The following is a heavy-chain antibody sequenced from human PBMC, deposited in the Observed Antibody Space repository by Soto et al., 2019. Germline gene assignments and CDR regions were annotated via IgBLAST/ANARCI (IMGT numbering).Heavy chain of an antibody. V-gene: IGHV4-39*01. J-gene: IGHJ5*02. Sequence: QLQLQESGPGLVKPSETLSLTCSVSGVSISSGNYYWGWIRQPPGKGLEWIGSFHHIEPVHYNPSLKSRVTISVVPSRNQLSLSLRSVTAADTAGYHCASHFVALPRGRRLDWFVLWGQGTLVTVSS. D-gene: IGHD1-1*01. CDR3: ASHFVALPRGRRLDWFVL. CDR1: GVSISSGNYY. CDR2: FHHIEPV.